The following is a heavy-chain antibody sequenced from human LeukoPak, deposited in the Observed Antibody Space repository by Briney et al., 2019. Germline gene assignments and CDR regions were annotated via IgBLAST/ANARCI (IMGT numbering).Heavy chain of an antibody. D-gene: IGHD5-12*01. J-gene: IGHJ4*02. CDR3: AREYGYDSYFDF. CDR1: GFTFRNYE. V-gene: IGHV3-48*03. Sequence: GGSLRLSCEASGFTFRNYEFNWVRQAPGKGLEWVSYISSSAVTKKYADSVRGRFTTSRDNAKNSLYLDMTSLRAEDTAVYYCAREYGYDSYFDFWGQGVLVSVSS. CDR2: ISSSAVTK.